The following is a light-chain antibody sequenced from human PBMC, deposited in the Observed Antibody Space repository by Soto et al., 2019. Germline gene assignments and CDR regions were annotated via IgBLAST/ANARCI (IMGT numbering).Light chain of an antibody. Sequence: EIVLTQSPGTLSLSPGERATLSCRASQSVSYYLAWYQQKPGQAPRLLIYGASSRATGIPDRFSGSGSGTDFTLTISSLQSEDCAIYYCQQYHTWPITFGGGTKVDIK. CDR3: QQYHTWPIT. CDR2: GAS. J-gene: IGKJ4*01. CDR1: QSVSYY. V-gene: IGKV3D-15*01.